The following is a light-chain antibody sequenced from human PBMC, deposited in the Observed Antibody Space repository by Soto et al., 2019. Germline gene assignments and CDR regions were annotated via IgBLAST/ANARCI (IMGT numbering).Light chain of an antibody. Sequence: DIQMTQSPSSLSASVGDRVTITCLASQIISSYLNWYQQKPGKAPKLLIYAASSLQRWVPSRFSVIRSGTYFTLTISSLQPEDFATYYCQQSYSTHRTFGKGTKVEIK. CDR3: QQSYSTHRT. J-gene: IGKJ1*01. CDR2: AAS. V-gene: IGKV1-39*01. CDR1: QIISSY.